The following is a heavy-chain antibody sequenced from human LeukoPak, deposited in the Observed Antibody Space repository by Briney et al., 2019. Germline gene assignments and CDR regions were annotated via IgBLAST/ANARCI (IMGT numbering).Heavy chain of an antibody. Sequence: ASVKVSCKASGYTFTGYYMHWVRQAPGQGLEWMGWINPNSGGTNYAQKFQGWVTMTRDTSISTAYMELSGLRSDDTAVYYCATGYPLTGHYYGMDVWGKGTTVTVSS. CDR3: ATGYPLTGHYYGMDV. D-gene: IGHD1-14*01. CDR2: INPNSGGT. V-gene: IGHV1-2*04. CDR1: GYTFTGYY. J-gene: IGHJ6*04.